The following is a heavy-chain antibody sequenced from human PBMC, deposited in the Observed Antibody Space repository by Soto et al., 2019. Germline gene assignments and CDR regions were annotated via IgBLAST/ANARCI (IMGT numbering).Heavy chain of an antibody. CDR2: INSPGTTI. D-gene: IGHD3-22*01. CDR3: ARDPDSSGYIDAFDI. J-gene: IGHJ3*02. Sequence: PGGSLRLSCAAFGFRFSNYEMNWVRQAPGKGLEWISYINSPGTTIYYADSVKGRFTISRDNAKKSLYLQMNSLRAEDTAIYYCARDPDSSGYIDAFDIWGQGTMVT. V-gene: IGHV3-48*03. CDR1: GFRFSNYE.